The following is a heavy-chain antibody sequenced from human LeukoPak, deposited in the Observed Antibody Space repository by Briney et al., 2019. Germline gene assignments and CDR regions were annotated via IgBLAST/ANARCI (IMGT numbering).Heavy chain of an antibody. CDR1: GGTFSSYA. V-gene: IGHV1-69*13. CDR3: ARDDTHYGSSGSFYDAFDI. CDR2: IIPIFGTA. J-gene: IGHJ3*02. Sequence: SVKVSCKASGGTFSSYAISWVRQAPGQGLEWMGGIIPIFGTANYAQKFQGRVTITADESTSTAYMELSSLRSEDTAVYYCARDDTHYGSSGSFYDAFDIWGQGTMVTVSS. D-gene: IGHD3-22*01.